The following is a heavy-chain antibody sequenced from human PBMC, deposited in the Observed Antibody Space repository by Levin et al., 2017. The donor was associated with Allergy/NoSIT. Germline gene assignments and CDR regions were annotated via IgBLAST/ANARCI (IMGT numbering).Heavy chain of an antibody. CDR3: ARDHDGEDEYFDF. D-gene: IGHD3-10*01. CDR1: GFTFSTFW. J-gene: IGHJ4*02. Sequence: LTGGSLRLSCAASGFTFSTFWMSWVRQAPGKGLEWVANIKQDGSDKYYVDSVEGRFTVSRDNAKNSLYLQMNSLRVEDTAVYYCARDHDGEDEYFDFWGQGTLVTVSS. V-gene: IGHV3-7*01. CDR2: IKQDGSDK.